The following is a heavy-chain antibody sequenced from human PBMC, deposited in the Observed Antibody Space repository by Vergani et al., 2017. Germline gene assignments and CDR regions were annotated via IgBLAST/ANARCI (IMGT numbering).Heavy chain of an antibody. CDR1: GFTFSSYA. Sequence: EVQLLESGGGLVQPGGSLRLSCAASGFTFSSYAMSWVRQAPGKGLEWVSAISSSGSTIYYADSVKGRFTISRDNAKNSLYLQMNSLRAEDTSVYYCARVGLRFLDYWFDPWGQGTLVTVSS. V-gene: IGHV3-23*01. CDR2: ISSSGSTI. D-gene: IGHD3-3*01. J-gene: IGHJ5*02. CDR3: ARVGLRFLDYWFDP.